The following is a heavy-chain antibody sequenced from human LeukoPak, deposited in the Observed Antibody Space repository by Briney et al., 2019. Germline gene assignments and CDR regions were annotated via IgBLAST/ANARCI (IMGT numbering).Heavy chain of an antibody. V-gene: IGHV1-2*02. J-gene: IGHJ4*02. Sequence: GASVKDSCKASGYTFTAYYMHWVRQAPGQGLEWMGWINPNSGGTNYAQKFQGRVTMTRDTSISTAYVELSRLTSDDTAVYYCARGGSYSSGYYYVIDFWGQGTLVTVSS. CDR2: INPNSGGT. D-gene: IGHD3-22*01. CDR1: GYTFTAYY. CDR3: ARGGSYSSGYYYVIDF.